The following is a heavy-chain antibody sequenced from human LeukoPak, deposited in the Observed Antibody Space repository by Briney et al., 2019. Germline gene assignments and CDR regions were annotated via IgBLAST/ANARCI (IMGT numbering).Heavy chain of an antibody. CDR1: GYTFTGYY. CDR3: ARDFGSSSWGYWFDP. CDR2: INPNRGGT. D-gene: IGHD6-13*01. J-gene: IGHJ5*02. V-gene: IGHV1-2*02. Sequence: ASVKVSCKASGYTFTGYYMHWVRQAPGQGLEWMRWINPNRGGTNYAQKFQGRVTMTRDTSISTAYMELRRLRSDDTAVYYCARDFGSSSWGYWFDPWGQGTLVTVSS.